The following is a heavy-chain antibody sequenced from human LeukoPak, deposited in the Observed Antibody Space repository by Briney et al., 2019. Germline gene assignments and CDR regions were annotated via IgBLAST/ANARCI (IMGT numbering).Heavy chain of an antibody. CDR3: AKDIVVVPAAGNAFDI. CDR1: GFSFNIYG. Sequence: PGGSLRLSCAASGFSFNIYGMHWVRQAPGKGLEWVAVTSSDGSYKDYVDSVRGRFTLSRDNSKNMLYLQMNSLRAEDTAVYYCAKDIVVVPAAGNAFDIWGQGTMVTVSS. CDR2: TSSDGSYK. J-gene: IGHJ3*02. V-gene: IGHV3-30*18. D-gene: IGHD2-2*01.